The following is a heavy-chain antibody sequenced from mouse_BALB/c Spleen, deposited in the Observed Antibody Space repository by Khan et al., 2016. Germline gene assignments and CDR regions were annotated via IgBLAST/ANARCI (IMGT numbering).Heavy chain of an antibody. V-gene: IGHV1-80*01. CDR2: IYPGDGDT. CDR1: GYAFSSYW. J-gene: IGHJ4*01. D-gene: IGHD4-1*01. Sequence: QVQLQQSGAELVRPGSSVKISCKASGYAFSSYWMNWVKQRPGQGLEWIGQIYPGDGDTNYNGKFKGKATLTADKSSSTAYMQLSSLTSEDSAVYFCGKLTGTRGALDYWGQGTSVTVSS. CDR3: GKLTGTRGALDY.